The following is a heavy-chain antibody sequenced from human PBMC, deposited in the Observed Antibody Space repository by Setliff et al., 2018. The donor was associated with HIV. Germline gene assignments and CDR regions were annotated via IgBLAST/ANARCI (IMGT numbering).Heavy chain of an antibody. J-gene: IGHJ6*03. V-gene: IGHV4-39*01. D-gene: IGHD2-15*01. Sequence: SETLSLTCSVFGASISGSDYYWGWIRQLPEKGLEWIGSIYYSGSAYHNPSLKSRVAMSVDTAKKQFSLKLTSRTGADTAVYYCVRVGGGSWLGIHYYYYMDVWGKGITVTVSS. CDR2: IYYSGSA. CDR3: VRVGGGSWLGIHYYYYMDV. CDR1: GASISGSDYY.